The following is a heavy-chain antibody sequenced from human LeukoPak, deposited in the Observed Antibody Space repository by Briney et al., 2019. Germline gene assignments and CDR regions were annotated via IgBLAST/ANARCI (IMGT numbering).Heavy chain of an antibody. CDR3: ARDRRIAAAGTGDY. CDR2: ISSSSSYI. D-gene: IGHD6-13*01. J-gene: IGHJ4*02. CDR1: GFTFSSYS. V-gene: IGHV3-21*01. Sequence: AGGSLRLSCAASGFTFSSYSMNWVRQAPGKGLEWVSSISSSSSYIYYADSVKGRFTISRDNAKNSLYLQMNSLRAEDTAVYYCARDRRIAAAGTGDYWGQGTLVTVSS.